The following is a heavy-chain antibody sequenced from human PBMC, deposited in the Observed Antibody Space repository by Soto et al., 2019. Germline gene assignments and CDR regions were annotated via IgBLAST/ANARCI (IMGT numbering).Heavy chain of an antibody. CDR1: GFTFDDYA. Sequence: ESGGVVVQPGGSLRLSCAASGFTFDDYAMHWVRQAPGKGLEWVSLISWDGGSTYYADSVKGRFTISRDNSKNSLYLQMNSLRAEDTALYYCAGGSGWYRFDYWGQGTLVTVSS. V-gene: IGHV3-43D*04. CDR3: AGGSGWYRFDY. D-gene: IGHD6-19*01. J-gene: IGHJ4*02. CDR2: ISWDGGST.